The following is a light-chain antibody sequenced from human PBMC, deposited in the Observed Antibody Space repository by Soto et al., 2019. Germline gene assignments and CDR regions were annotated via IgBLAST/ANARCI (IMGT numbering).Light chain of an antibody. V-gene: IGKV3-11*01. Sequence: EIVLTQSPSTVSLSPVERSTLSCRASQSVSSYLAWYQQKPGQAPRLLIYDASNRATGIPARFSGSGSGTDFTLTISSLEPEDFAVYYCKQRSNWPRTFGQGTKV. CDR3: KQRSNWPRT. CDR2: DAS. CDR1: QSVSSY. J-gene: IGKJ1*01.